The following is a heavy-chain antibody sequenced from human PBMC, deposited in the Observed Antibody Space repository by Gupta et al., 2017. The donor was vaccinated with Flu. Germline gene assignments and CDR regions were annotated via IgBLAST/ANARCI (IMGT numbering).Heavy chain of an antibody. V-gene: IGHV4-61*01. J-gene: IGHJ4*02. D-gene: IGHD5-12*01. Sequence: GSSFWSWIRQAPGKGPEWLGYIYYRGGAKYNPSLKGRVTMSVHTSENQVSLKLTSVTVADTAVYYCARGVGYNLYLTDWGQGTLVTVSS. CDR2: IYYRGGA. CDR1: GSSF. CDR3: ARGVGYNLYLTD.